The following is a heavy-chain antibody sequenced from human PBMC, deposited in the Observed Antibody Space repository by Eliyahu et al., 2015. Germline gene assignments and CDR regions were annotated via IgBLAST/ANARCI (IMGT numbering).Heavy chain of an antibody. V-gene: IGHV3-53*01. Sequence: EVQLAESGGXLXXPGGSLRLXXAXSGFTVGTNYMTWVRQAPGKGLEWVSVIYSGGQTYYADSVKGRFTISRDNSKNTVYLQMNSLRAEDTALYYCAKGLAVSNNWFDLWGQGTQVTVSS. CDR3: AKGLAVSNNWFDL. CDR1: GFTVGTNY. J-gene: IGHJ5*02. D-gene: IGHD6-19*01. CDR2: IYSGGQT.